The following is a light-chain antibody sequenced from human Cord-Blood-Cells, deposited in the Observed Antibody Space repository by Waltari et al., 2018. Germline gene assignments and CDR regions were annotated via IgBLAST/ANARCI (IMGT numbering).Light chain of an antibody. CDR2: DVS. Sequence: QSALTQPASVSGSPGQSITISCTGTSSDVGGYNYVSWYQQHPGKAPKLMFYDVSNRPSGGSNRFSGSKAGNTASLTISGLQAEEEADYYCSSYTSSSTLVFGGGTKLTVL. V-gene: IGLV2-14*01. CDR3: SSYTSSSTLV. J-gene: IGLJ2*01. CDR1: SSDVGGYNY.